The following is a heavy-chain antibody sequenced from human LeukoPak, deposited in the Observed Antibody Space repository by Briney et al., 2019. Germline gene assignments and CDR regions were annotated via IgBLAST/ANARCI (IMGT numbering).Heavy chain of an antibody. J-gene: IGHJ4*02. Sequence: ASVKVSCKASVGTFSSYSICRVRQAPGQGREWMGGISPIFDTAQYAQQFQSRVTITANKTTRTTYMALNSLRCEDTAVYSCAGSALSGFWDYWGQGTLVTVSS. V-gene: IGHV1-69*06. CDR1: VGTFSSYS. CDR3: AGSALSGFWDY. D-gene: IGHD6-19*01. CDR2: ISPIFDTA.